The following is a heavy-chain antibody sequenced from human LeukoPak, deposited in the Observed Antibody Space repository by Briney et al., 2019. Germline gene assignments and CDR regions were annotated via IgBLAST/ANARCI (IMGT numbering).Heavy chain of an antibody. D-gene: IGHD1-26*01. CDR2: ISYDGSNK. CDR3: ARGAGIVGADDAFDI. Sequence: GRSLRLSCAASGFTFSSYAMHWVRQAPGKGLEWVAVISYDGSNKYYADSVKGRFTISRDNSKNTLYLQMNSLRAEDTAVYYCARGAGIVGADDAFDIWGQGTMVTVSS. V-gene: IGHV3-30-3*01. J-gene: IGHJ3*02. CDR1: GFTFSSYA.